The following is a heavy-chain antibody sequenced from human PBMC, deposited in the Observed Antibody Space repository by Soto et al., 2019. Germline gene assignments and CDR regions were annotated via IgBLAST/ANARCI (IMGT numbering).Heavy chain of an antibody. CDR1: GFTFSSYG. Sequence: PGGSLRLSCAASGFTFSSYGMHWVRQAPGKGLEWVAVISYDGSIDYADSVKGRFTISRDNAKNSLYLQMNSLRAEDTALYYCAKDGGYYYDYWGQGTLVTVSS. J-gene: IGHJ4*02. D-gene: IGHD3-22*01. CDR3: AKDGGYYYDY. V-gene: IGHV3-30*18. CDR2: ISYDGSI.